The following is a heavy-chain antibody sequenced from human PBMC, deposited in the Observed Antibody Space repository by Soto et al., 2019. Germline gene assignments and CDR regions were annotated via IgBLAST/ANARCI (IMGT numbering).Heavy chain of an antibody. V-gene: IGHV1-18*01. Sequence: SVKVSCKSSVYTFNNYGVTLVRQAPGQGLEWMGWISGYNGDTNYAQKLQGRVTLTTDTSTTTAYMELTSLKSDDTAVYYCARDQSSGWYGKESGMDVWGQGTTVTVSS. CDR1: VYTFNNYG. D-gene: IGHD6-19*01. CDR2: ISGYNGDT. J-gene: IGHJ6*02. CDR3: ARDQSSGWYGKESGMDV.